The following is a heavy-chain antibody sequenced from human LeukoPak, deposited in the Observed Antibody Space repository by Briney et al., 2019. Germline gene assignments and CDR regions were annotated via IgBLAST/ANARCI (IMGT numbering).Heavy chain of an antibody. Sequence: GGSLRLSCAASGFTFSSYSMNWVRQAPGKGLEWVSYISSSSSTIYYADSVKGRFTISRDNAKNSLYLQMNSLRAEDTAVYYCARFTVTVVTPDAFDIWGQGTMVTVSS. D-gene: IGHD4-23*01. CDR3: ARFTVTVVTPDAFDI. V-gene: IGHV3-48*01. CDR2: ISSSSSTI. CDR1: GFTFSSYS. J-gene: IGHJ3*02.